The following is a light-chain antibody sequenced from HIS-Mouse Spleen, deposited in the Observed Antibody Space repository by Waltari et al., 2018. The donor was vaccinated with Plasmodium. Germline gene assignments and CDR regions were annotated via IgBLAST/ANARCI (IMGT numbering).Light chain of an antibody. V-gene: IGLV1-47*01. J-gene: IGLJ2*01. Sequence: QSVLTQPPSASGTPGQRVTISCSGSSSNIGSNYVYWYQQLPGTAPKLLIYRNNQRPSGVPVRFSGSKSGTSASLAIRGLRSEDEADYYCAAWDDSLSGPVFGGGTKLTVL. CDR3: AAWDDSLSGPV. CDR2: RNN. CDR1: SSNIGSNY.